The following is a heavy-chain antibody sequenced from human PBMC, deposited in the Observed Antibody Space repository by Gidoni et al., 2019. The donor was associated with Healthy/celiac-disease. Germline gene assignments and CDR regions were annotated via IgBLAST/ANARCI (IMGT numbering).Heavy chain of an antibody. V-gene: IGHV1-2*02. CDR2: INPNSGGT. J-gene: IGHJ6*02. Sequence: QVQLVQSGAEVKKPGASVKVSCKASGYTFTGYYMPWVRQAPGQGLEWMGWINPNSGGTNDAQKFQGRVTMTRDTSISTAYMELSRLRSDDTAVYYCARDPPVAGPLDFVFAYGMDVWGQGTTVTVSS. CDR3: ARDPPVAGPLDFVFAYGMDV. D-gene: IGHD6-19*01. CDR1: GYTFTGYY.